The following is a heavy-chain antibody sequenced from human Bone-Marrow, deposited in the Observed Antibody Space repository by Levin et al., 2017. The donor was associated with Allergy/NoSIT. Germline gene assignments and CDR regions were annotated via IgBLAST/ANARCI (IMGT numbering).Heavy chain of an antibody. CDR3: GRQPGDTAAVDW. V-gene: IGHV4-59*01. J-gene: IGHJ1*01. D-gene: IGHD5-18*01. CDR2: THHTGET. CDR1: GASITSYY. Sequence: SETLSLTCTVSGASITSYYWSWIRQPPGKGLEWIGYTHHTGETKYNPSLNSRVTMSVDTSKNQISLKVTSMTAADTALYYCGRQPGDTAAVDWWGQGTLVTVSS.